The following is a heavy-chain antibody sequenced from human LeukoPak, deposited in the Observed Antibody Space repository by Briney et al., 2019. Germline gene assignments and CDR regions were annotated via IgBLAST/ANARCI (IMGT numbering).Heavy chain of an antibody. Sequence: GGSLRLSCAASGFTFSSYAMSWVRQAPGKGQEWVSAISGSGGSTYYADSVKGRFTISRDNSKNTLYLQMNSLRAEDTAVYYCAKEGWDYYDSSGYLQYYFDYWGQGTLVTVSS. CDR3: AKEGWDYYDSSGYLQYYFDY. CDR2: ISGSGGST. J-gene: IGHJ4*02. D-gene: IGHD3-22*01. V-gene: IGHV3-23*01. CDR1: GFTFSSYA.